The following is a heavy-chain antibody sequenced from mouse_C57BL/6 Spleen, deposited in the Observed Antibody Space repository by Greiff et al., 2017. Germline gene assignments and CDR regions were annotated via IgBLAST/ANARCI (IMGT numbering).Heavy chain of an antibody. J-gene: IGHJ2*01. CDR3: ARGMGRDFDY. D-gene: IGHD2-3*01. CDR2: IYPRSGNT. Sequence: VKLVESGAELARPGASVKLSCKASGYTFTSYGISWVKQRPGQGLEWIGEIYPRSGNTYYNEKFKGKATLTADKSSSKAYRELRSLTSEDSAVYFCARGMGRDFDYWGQGTTLTVSS. CDR1: GYTFTSYG. V-gene: IGHV1-81*01.